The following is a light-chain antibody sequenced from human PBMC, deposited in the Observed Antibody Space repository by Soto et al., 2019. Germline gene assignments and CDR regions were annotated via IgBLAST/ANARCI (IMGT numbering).Light chain of an antibody. V-gene: IGLV2-14*03. J-gene: IGLJ2*01. CDR1: SSDVGGYDY. CDR2: DVT. Sequence: QSALTQPASVSGSPGQSLTIPCTGTSSDVGGYDYVSWYQHHPGKAPKLMIYDVTERPPGVSNRLSGSKSGNTASLTISDLQPEDEADYYCSSYTSATTLVVFGGGTKLTVL. CDR3: SSYTSATTLVV.